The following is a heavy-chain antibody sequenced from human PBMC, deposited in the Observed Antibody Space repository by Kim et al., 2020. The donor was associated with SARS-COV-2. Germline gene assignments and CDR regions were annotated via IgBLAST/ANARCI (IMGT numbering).Heavy chain of an antibody. CDR1: GFTLSSYA. J-gene: IGHJ4*01. V-gene: IGHV3-30*04. D-gene: IGHD3-22*01. Sequence: GGSLRLSCAASGFTLSSYAMHWVRQAPGKGLEWVALTSYDGGQKYNADSVKGRFTISSDNPRNTLYLQMNSLTTEDTAVYYCAGGLEDSSGDYADYFDY. CDR3: AGGLEDSSGDYADYFDY. CDR2: TSYDGGQK.